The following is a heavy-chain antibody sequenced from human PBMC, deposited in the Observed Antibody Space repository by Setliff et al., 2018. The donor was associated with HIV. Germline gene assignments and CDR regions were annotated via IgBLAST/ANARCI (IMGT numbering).Heavy chain of an antibody. CDR1: GFTFSDAW. J-gene: IGHJ4*02. Sequence: GGSLRLSCAVSGFTFSDAWMTWVRQAPGKGLEWVGRIKSKSDGGTTDYAAPVKGRFTISRDDSKSIAYLQMSSLKTEDTGVYYCTRDERYYYDSSGYFDYWGQGTLVTVSS. CDR3: TRDERYYYDSSGYFDY. CDR2: IKSKSDGGTT. D-gene: IGHD3-22*01. V-gene: IGHV3-15*01.